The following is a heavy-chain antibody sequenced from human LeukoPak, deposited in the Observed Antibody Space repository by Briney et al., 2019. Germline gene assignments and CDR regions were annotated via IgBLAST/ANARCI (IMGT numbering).Heavy chain of an antibody. CDR3: TRVRESGTSDY. D-gene: IGHD1-26*01. V-gene: IGHV4-59*01. CDR1: GASISSYY. J-gene: IGHJ4*02. CDR2: IYYSGSAA. Sequence: SETLSLTCTVSGASISSYYWSWIRQAPGKGLEWVGYIYYSGSAARYHPSLKSRATISVDTSKNQFSLTLNSVTAADAAIYYCTRVRESGTSDYWGQGTLVTVSS.